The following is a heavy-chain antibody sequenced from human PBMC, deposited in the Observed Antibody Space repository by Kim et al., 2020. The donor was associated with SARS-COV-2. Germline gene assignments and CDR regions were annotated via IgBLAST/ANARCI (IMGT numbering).Heavy chain of an antibody. J-gene: IGHJ4*02. Sequence: NPSLKSRVTISVDTSKNQFSLKLSSVTAADTAVYYCARRRHSYGSGSYVDYWGQGTLVTVSS. CDR3: ARRRHSYGSGSYVDY. D-gene: IGHD3-10*01. V-gene: IGHV4-34*01.